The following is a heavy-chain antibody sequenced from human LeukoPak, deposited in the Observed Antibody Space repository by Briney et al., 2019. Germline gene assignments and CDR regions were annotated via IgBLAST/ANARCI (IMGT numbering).Heavy chain of an antibody. J-gene: IGHJ6*02. CDR3: AKDQEHCSSTSCYTIYYYYGMDV. CDR2: ISGSGGST. CDR1: GFTFSSYA. V-gene: IGHV3-23*01. D-gene: IGHD2-2*02. Sequence: PGGSLRLSCAASGFTFSSYAMSWVRQAPGRGLEWVSAISGSGGSTYYADTVKGRLTISRDNSKNTLYLQMNSLRAEDTAVYYCAKDQEHCSSTSCYTIYYYYGMDVWGQGTTVTVSS.